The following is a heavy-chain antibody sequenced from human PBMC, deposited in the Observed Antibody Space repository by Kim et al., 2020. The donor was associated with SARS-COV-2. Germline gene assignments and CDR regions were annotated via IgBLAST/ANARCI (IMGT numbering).Heavy chain of an antibody. CDR1: GFAFSNYW. J-gene: IGHJ3*02. D-gene: IGHD3-22*01. CDR2: IKQDGNGK. CDR3: ARLRRNLITCQGNDPFD. V-gene: IGHV3-7*01. Sequence: GGSLRLSCAASGFAFSNYWMSWVRQVPGKGLEWVANIKQDGNGKNYVDSVKGRFTVSRDNAKNSVYLQMTSLRAEDTAVYYCARLRRNLITCQGNDPFD.